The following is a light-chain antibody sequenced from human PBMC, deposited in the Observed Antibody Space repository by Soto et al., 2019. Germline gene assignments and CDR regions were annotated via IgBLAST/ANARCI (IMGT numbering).Light chain of an antibody. CDR1: SSNIGSDY. CDR2: RNN. V-gene: IGLV1-47*01. J-gene: IGLJ1*01. Sequence: QPVLTQPPSASGTPGQRVTISCSGSSSNIGSDYVYWYQQFPGTAPKLLIYRNNQRPSGVPDRFSGSKSGTSASLAISGLRSEDEADYYCAAWDDSLSGYVFGTGTKVTVL. CDR3: AAWDDSLSGYV.